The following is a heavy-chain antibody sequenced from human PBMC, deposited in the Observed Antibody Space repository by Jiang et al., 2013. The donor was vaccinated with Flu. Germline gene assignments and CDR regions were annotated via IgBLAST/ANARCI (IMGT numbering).Heavy chain of an antibody. CDR1: GGSISDNY. D-gene: IGHD1-20*01. CDR2: FYTSGST. V-gene: IGHV4-4*07. Sequence: PGLVKPSETLSLTCSVSGGSISDNYWSWIRQPAGKGLEWIGRFYTSGSTDYNPSLKSRVTMSADTSKNQFSLKVTSVTAADTAVYYCARAINWNDHHFDLWGQGTLVKVSS. J-gene: IGHJ4*02. CDR3: ARAINWNDHHFDL.